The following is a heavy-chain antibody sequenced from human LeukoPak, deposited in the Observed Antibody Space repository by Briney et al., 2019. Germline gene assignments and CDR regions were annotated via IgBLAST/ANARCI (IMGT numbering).Heavy chain of an antibody. D-gene: IGHD4-23*01. V-gene: IGHV3-48*03. CDR2: ISSSGSTI. CDR1: GFTFSSYE. CDR3: ARGPLYGGSDY. J-gene: IGHJ4*02. Sequence: GGSLRLSCAASGFTFSSYEMNWVRQAPGKGLEWVSYISSSGSTIYYADSVKGRFTISRDNAKNSLYLQMNSLRAEDTAVYYCARGPLYGGSDYWGQGTLVTVSS.